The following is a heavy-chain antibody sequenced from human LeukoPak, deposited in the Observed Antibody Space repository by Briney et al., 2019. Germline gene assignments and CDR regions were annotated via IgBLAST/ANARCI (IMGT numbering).Heavy chain of an antibody. V-gene: IGHV3-33*01. CDR1: GFTFSSYG. CDR3: ARIKLVGGYYYYGMDV. D-gene: IGHD6-6*01. CDR2: IWYDGSNK. Sequence: PGGSLRLSCAASGFTFSSYGMHWVRQAPGKGLEWVAVIWYDGSNKYYADSVKGRFTISRDNSKNTLYLQMNSLRAEDTAVYYCARIKLVGGYYYYGMDVWGQGTTVTVSS. J-gene: IGHJ6*02.